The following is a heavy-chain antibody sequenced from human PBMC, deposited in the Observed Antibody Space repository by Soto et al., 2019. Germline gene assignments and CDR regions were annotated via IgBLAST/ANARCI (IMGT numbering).Heavy chain of an antibody. V-gene: IGHV5-51*01. D-gene: IGHD1-26*01. CDR1: GYSFTSYW. Sequence: GESLKISCKGSGYSFTSYWIGWVRQMPGKGLEWMGIIYPGDSDTSYSPSFQGQVTISADNSISTAYLQWSSLKASDTAMYYCARQLPHYSGSSDAFDIWGQGTMVTVS. CDR2: IYPGDSDT. J-gene: IGHJ3*02. CDR3: ARQLPHYSGSSDAFDI.